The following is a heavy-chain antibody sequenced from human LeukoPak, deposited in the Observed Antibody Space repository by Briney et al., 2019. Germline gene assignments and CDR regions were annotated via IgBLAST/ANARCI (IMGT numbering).Heavy chain of an antibody. CDR1: GYTFTSYD. CDR2: MDPNSGNT. V-gene: IGHV1-8*01. J-gene: IGHJ4*02. Sequence: ASVKVSCKASGYTFTSYDINWVRQATGQGLEWMGWMDPNSGNTGYAQKFQGRVTMTRNTSISTAYMELSGLRSEDTAVYYCARSSGYNYFDYWGQGTLVTVSS. CDR3: ARSSGYNYFDY. D-gene: IGHD3-22*01.